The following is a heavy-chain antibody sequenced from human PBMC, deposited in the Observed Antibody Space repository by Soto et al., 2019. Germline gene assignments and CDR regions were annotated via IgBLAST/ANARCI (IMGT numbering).Heavy chain of an antibody. D-gene: IGHD6-19*01. CDR1: GYTFTSYG. CDR2: ISAYNGNT. CDR3: ARDWYPVAEDYYYYYYMDV. V-gene: IGHV1-18*01. J-gene: IGHJ6*03. Sequence: ASVKVSCKASGYTFTSYGISWVRQAPGQGLEWMGWISAYNGNTNYAQKLQGRVTMTTDTSTSTAYMELRSLRSDDTAVYYCARDWYPVAEDYYYYYYMDVWGKGTTVTVSS.